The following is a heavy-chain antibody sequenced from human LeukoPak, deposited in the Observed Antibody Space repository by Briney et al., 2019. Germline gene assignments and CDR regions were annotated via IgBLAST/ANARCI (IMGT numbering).Heavy chain of an antibody. Sequence: SETLSLTCTVSGGSISSYYWSWIRQPPGKGLEWIGYIYYSGSTNYNPSLKSRVTISVDTSKNQFSLKLSSVTAADTAVYYCAAESGYYYYFDYWGQGTLVTVSS. CDR2: IYYSGST. D-gene: IGHD3-22*01. CDR3: AAESGYYYYFDY. V-gene: IGHV4-59*12. CDR1: GGSISSYY. J-gene: IGHJ4*02.